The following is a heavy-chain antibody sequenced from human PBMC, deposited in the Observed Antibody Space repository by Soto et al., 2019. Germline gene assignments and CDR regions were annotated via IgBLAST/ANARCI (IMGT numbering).Heavy chain of an antibody. D-gene: IGHD5-12*01. Sequence: QVQLQESGPGLVKPSETLSLTCTVSGGSISSYYWSWIRQPPGKGLEWIGYIYYSGSTNYNPSLKSRVTISVDTSKNQFSLKLSSVTAADTAVYYCARAYDSGYFDYWGQGTLVTVSS. J-gene: IGHJ4*02. CDR2: IYYSGST. CDR1: GGSISSYY. CDR3: ARAYDSGYFDY. V-gene: IGHV4-59*01.